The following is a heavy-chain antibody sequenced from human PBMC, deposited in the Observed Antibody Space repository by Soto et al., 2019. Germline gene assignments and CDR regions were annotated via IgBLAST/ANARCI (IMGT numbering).Heavy chain of an antibody. CDR3: ARSKRLHCSGGSCYSRRVVDY. CDR1: GGSISSSNW. CDR2: IYHSGST. Sequence: QVQLQESGPGLVKPSGTLSLTCAVSGGSISSSNWWSWVRQPPGKGLEWIGEIYHSGSTNYNPSLKSRVTISVDKSKNQFSLKLSSVTAADTAVYYCARSKRLHCSGGSCYSRRVVDYWGQGTLVTVSS. V-gene: IGHV4-4*02. D-gene: IGHD2-15*01. J-gene: IGHJ4*02.